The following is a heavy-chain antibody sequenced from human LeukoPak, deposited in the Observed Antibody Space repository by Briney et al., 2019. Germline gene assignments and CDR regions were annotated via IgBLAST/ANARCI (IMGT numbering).Heavy chain of an antibody. J-gene: IGHJ6*02. CDR1: GFTFSSYA. D-gene: IGHD3-3*01. V-gene: IGHV3-23*01. Sequence: PGGSLRLSCAASGFTFSSYAMSWVRQAPGKGLEWVSAISGSGGSTYYADSVKGRFTISRDNSKNTLYLQMNSLRAEDTAVYYCAKVWSGYWNYYGMDVWGQGTTVTVSS. CDR3: AKVWSGYWNYYGMDV. CDR2: ISGSGGST.